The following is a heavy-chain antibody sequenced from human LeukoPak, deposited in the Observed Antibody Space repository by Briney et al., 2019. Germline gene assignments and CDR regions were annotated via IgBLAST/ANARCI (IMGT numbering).Heavy chain of an antibody. Sequence: PGGSLRLSCAASGLTFRIYAMSWVRQAPGKGLEWVSTITDSGGSTYYADSVKGRFTISRDNSKNTLYLQMNSLRAEDTAVYYCAKYGIEVAGKALPDWWGQGTLVTVSS. V-gene: IGHV3-23*01. D-gene: IGHD6-19*01. CDR1: GLTFRIYA. CDR2: ITDSGGST. J-gene: IGHJ4*02. CDR3: AKYGIEVAGKALPDW.